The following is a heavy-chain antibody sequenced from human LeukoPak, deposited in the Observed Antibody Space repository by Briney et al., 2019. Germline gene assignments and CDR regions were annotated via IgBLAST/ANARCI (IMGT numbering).Heavy chain of an antibody. Sequence: PGGSLRLSCAASGFTYSDYYMSWIRQAPGKGLEWVSYISSSSSYTNYADSVKGRFTISRDNAKNSLYLQMNSLRAEDTAVYFCATDRSGTYHLDYWGQGALVTVSS. D-gene: IGHD3-10*01. CDR1: GFTYSDYY. CDR3: ATDRSGTYHLDY. CDR2: ISSSSSYT. J-gene: IGHJ4*02. V-gene: IGHV3-11*05.